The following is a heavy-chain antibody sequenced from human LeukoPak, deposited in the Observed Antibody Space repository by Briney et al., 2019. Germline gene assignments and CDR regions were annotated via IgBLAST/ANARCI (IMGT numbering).Heavy chain of an antibody. CDR1: GFTFDDYG. J-gene: IGHJ6*03. V-gene: IGHV3-20*04. CDR2: INWNGGSI. CDR3: ARDEGIAVNRYYYYYYMDV. Sequence: RAGGSLRLSCAASGFTFDDYGMSWVRQAPGKGLEWVSGINWNGGSIGYADSVKGRFTISRDNAKNSLYLQMNSLRAEDTALYYCARDEGIAVNRYYYYYYMDVWGKGTTVTVSS. D-gene: IGHD6-19*01.